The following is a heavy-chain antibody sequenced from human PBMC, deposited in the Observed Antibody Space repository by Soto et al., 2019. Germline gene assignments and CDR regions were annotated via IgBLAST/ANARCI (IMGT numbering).Heavy chain of an antibody. Sequence: QVQLVQSGAEVKKPGASVKVSCKASGYTFTTFDINWMRQAPGQGLEWLGWMSPDSGETGYAQKFQGRVTMTRNTSISTAYMELSSLTSEDTALYYCARNKRETGDFDYWGQGSLVTVSS. CDR3: ARNKRETGDFDY. D-gene: IGHD7-27*01. CDR1: GYTFTTFD. J-gene: IGHJ4*02. CDR2: MSPDSGET. V-gene: IGHV1-8*01.